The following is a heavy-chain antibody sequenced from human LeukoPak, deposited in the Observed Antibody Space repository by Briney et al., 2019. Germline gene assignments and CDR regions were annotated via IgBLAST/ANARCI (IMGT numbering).Heavy chain of an antibody. CDR1: GFTFSSYA. J-gene: IGHJ3*02. CDR3: ARESSSVAFDI. D-gene: IGHD3-22*01. V-gene: IGHV3-30-3*01. Sequence: GGPLRLSCAASGFTFSSYAMHWVRQAPGKGLEWVAVISYDGSNKYYADSVKGRFTISRDNSKNTLYLQMNSLRAEDTAVYYCARESSSVAFDIWGQGTMVTVSS. CDR2: ISYDGSNK.